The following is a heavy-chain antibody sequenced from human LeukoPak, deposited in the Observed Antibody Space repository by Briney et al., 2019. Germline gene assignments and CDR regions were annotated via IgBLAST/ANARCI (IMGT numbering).Heavy chain of an antibody. J-gene: IGHJ4*02. CDR1: GGSTSSGSYY. Sequence: SETLSLTCTVSGGSTSSGSYYWSWIRQPAGKGLEWIGRIYTSGSANYNPSLKSRVTISVDTSKNQFSLKLSSVTAAVTAVYYCATIVGATIVIRNWGQGTLVTVSS. CDR3: ATIVGATIVIRN. V-gene: IGHV4-61*02. CDR2: IYTSGSA. D-gene: IGHD1-26*01.